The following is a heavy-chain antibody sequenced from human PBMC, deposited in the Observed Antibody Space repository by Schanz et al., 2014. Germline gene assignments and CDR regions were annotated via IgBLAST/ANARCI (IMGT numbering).Heavy chain of an antibody. CDR1: GGSISSGTYY. D-gene: IGHD6-25*01. CDR2: IYTSGST. Sequence: QVQLQESGPGLVKPSQTLSLTCIVSGGSISSGTYYWSWLRQPAGKGREWIGRIYTSGSTNYNPSLKSRPLIPLYASKNHSSLKLTSGPAADTAVYYCAREPLSGYNWFDPWGQGSLVTVSS. V-gene: IGHV4-61*02. CDR3: AREPLSGYNWFDP. J-gene: IGHJ5*02.